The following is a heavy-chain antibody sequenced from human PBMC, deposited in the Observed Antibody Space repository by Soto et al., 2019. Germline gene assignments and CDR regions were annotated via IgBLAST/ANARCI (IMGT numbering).Heavy chain of an antibody. CDR3: ARLDYYDSSGYYRLSGDSELNY. Sequence: ASVKVSCKASGGTFSSYAISWVRQAPGQGLEWMGGIIPIFGTANYAQKFQGRVTITADGSTSTAYMELSSLRSEDTAVYYCARLDYYDSSGYYRLSGDSELNYWGQGTLVTVSS. CDR1: GGTFSSYA. J-gene: IGHJ4*02. CDR2: IIPIFGTA. V-gene: IGHV1-69*13. D-gene: IGHD3-22*01.